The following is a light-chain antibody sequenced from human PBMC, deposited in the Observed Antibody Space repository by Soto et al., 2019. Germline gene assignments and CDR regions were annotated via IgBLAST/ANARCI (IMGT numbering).Light chain of an antibody. V-gene: IGKV3-15*01. J-gene: IGKJ2*01. Sequence: EIVMTQSPATLSVSPGERASLSCRASQSVSSNLAWYQQKPGQAPRLLIYGASTRATGIPARFSGSGSGTEFTLTISSLQSEDFAVYYCQKYNNWPLYTFGQGTKLDIK. CDR3: QKYNNWPLYT. CDR1: QSVSSN. CDR2: GAS.